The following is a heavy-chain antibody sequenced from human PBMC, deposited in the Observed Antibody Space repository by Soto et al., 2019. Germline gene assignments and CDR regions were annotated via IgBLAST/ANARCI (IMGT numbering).Heavy chain of an antibody. CDR2: IFWNGVH. D-gene: IGHD3-22*01. CDR3: APNVGSAYLTGFDR. Sequence: QITLRESGPSLVKPTQTLTLTCTFSGFLLNTSGVGVGWIRQPPGKALEWLALIFWNGVHHYSPSLKTRLTITKDTSKNQVVLTMTNLGPVDTATYYCAPNVGSAYLTGFDRWGQGTLVTVS. CDR1: GFLLNTSGVG. J-gene: IGHJ4*02. V-gene: IGHV2-5*01.